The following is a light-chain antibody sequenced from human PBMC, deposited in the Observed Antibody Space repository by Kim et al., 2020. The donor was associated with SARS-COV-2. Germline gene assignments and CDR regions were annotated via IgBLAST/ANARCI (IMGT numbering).Light chain of an antibody. CDR2: QDS. J-gene: IGLJ3*02. V-gene: IGLV3-1*01. Sequence: SYELTQPPSVSVSPGQTASNTCSGDKLGDKYACWYQQKPGQSPVLVIYQDSKRPSGIPERFSGSNSGNTATLTISGTQAMDEADYYCQAWDSSTNWVFGG. CDR1: KLGDKY. CDR3: QAWDSSTNWV.